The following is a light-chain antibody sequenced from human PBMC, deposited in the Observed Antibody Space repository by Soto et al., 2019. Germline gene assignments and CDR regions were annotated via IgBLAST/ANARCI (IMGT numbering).Light chain of an antibody. CDR3: VLCYSGPRGV. J-gene: IGLJ3*02. Sequence: QPLLTQQPSLTVSPGGKLTLTCCSSTGAVTSGHFPYWFQQKPGQAPRTLIHDTSNKQSWTPARFSGSLLGGKAALTLSGAQPEDEGEYYCVLCYSGPRGVFGGGTQLTVL. CDR1: TGAVTSGHF. CDR2: DTS. V-gene: IGLV7-46*01.